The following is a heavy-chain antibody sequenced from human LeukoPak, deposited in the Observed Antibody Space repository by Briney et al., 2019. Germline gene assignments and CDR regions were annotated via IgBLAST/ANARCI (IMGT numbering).Heavy chain of an antibody. J-gene: IGHJ4*02. Sequence: QPGGSLRLSCAASGFTFSSADMTWVRQAPGKGLEWVSTITGSDDATYYADSVKGRFTISRDFSRNTVGLQMNSLRTEDTAIYYCAKGPQLYSGYHPDYRGQGTLVTVSS. CDR1: GFTFSSAD. V-gene: IGHV3-23*01. CDR2: ITGSDDAT. D-gene: IGHD5-12*01. CDR3: AKGPQLYSGYHPDY.